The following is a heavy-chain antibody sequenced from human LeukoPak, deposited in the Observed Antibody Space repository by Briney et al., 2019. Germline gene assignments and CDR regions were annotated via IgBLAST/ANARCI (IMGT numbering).Heavy chain of an antibody. D-gene: IGHD5-18*01. J-gene: IGHJ4*02. CDR2: INPNSGGT. Sequence: ASVKVSCKASGGTFSSYAISWVRQAPGQGLEWMGWINPNSGGTNYAQKFQGRVTMTRDTSISTAYMELSRLRSDDTAVYYCARTLPWRYSYGTYYFDYWGQGTLVTVSS. V-gene: IGHV1-2*02. CDR1: GGTFSSYA. CDR3: ARTLPWRYSYGTYYFDY.